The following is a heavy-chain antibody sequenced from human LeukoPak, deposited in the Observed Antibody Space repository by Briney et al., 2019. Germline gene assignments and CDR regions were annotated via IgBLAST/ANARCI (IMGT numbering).Heavy chain of an antibody. Sequence: GGSLRLSCAASGFTFSSYEMKWVRQAPGKGLEWVSYISSSGSNIYYADSVKGRFTVSRDDAKNSLYLQMNSLRAEDTAVYYCARVPPGSSSSYYWGQGTLVTVSS. CDR1: GFTFSSYE. J-gene: IGHJ4*02. V-gene: IGHV3-48*03. D-gene: IGHD6-6*01. CDR2: ISSSGSNI. CDR3: ARVPPGSSSSYY.